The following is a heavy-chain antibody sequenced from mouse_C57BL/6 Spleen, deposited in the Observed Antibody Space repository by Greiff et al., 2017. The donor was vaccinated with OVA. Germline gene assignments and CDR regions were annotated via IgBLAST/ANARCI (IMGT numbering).Heavy chain of an antibody. CDR2: IYPGSGST. CDR1: GYTFTSYW. V-gene: IGHV1-55*01. CDR3: ARDYYDGSSSTLYYYAMDY. D-gene: IGHD1-1*01. J-gene: IGHJ4*01. Sequence: VQLQQPGAELVKPGASVKMSCKASGYTFTSYWITWVKQRPGQGLEWIGDIYPGSGSTNYNEKFKSKATLTVDTSSSTAYMQLSSLTSEDSAVYYCARDYYDGSSSTLYYYAMDYWGQGTSVTVSS.